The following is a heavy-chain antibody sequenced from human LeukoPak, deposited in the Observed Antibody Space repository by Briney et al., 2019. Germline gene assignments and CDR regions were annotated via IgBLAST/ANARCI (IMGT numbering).Heavy chain of an antibody. V-gene: IGHV1-69*04. CDR3: DTSDGMDV. CDR2: IIPMVSLT. J-gene: IGHJ6*02. Sequence: ASVKVSCKASGGTFRSYAINWVRQAPGEGLEWMGRIIPMVSLTNYAQKLQGRVTIAADKSTSTVYMELSSLRSEDTAVYCYDTSDGMDVWGQGTTVTVSS. D-gene: IGHD3-22*01. CDR1: GGTFRSYA.